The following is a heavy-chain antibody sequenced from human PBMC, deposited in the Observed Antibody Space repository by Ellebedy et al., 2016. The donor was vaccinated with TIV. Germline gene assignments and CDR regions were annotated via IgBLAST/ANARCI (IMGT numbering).Heavy chain of an antibody. CDR1: GFTFSSSA. D-gene: IGHD1-26*01. CDR3: TTDPIYSGSSLFGY. Sequence: PGGSLRLSCAASGFTFSSSAMSWVRQAPGKGLEWVGRIKSKTDGGTTDYAAPVKGRFTISRDDSKNTLYLQMNSLKTEDTAVYYCTTDPIYSGSSLFGYWGQGTLVTVSS. CDR2: IKSKTDGGTT. V-gene: IGHV3-15*01. J-gene: IGHJ4*02.